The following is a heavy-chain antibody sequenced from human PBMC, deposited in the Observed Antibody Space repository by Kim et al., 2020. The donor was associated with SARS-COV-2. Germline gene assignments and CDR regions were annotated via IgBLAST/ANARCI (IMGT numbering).Heavy chain of an antibody. CDR3: ARAKARVVVDAFDI. D-gene: IGHD3-22*01. CDR1: GGSISSGAYY. J-gene: IGHJ3*02. V-gene: IGHV4-31*03. CDR2: IYYSGST. Sequence: SETLSLTCTVSGGSISSGAYYWSWIRQHPGEGLEWIGYIYYSGSTYSNPFLKSRVTISVDTSKNQFSLKLSSVTVADTAVYYCARAKARVVVDAFDIWGQGTMVTVSP.